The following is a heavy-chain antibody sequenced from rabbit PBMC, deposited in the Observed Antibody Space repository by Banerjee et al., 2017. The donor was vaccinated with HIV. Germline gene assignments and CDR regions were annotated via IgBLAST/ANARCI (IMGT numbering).Heavy chain of an antibody. CDR2: IDPFFGTT. CDR3: ARDRANIGGDYGPYYFDL. J-gene: IGHJ4*01. Sequence: QLKESGGGLVQPGGSLKLSCKGSGFDFSSYYMSWVRQAPGKGLEWIGYIDPFFGTTYFASWVNGRFTISSDNAQNTVFLQLNSLTVADTATYFCARDRANIGGDYGPYYFDLWGPGTLVTVS. CDR1: GFDFSSYY. V-gene: IGHV1S7*01. D-gene: IGHD2-1*01.